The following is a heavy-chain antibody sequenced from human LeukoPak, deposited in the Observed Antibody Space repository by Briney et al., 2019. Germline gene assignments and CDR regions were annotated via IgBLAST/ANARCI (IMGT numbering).Heavy chain of an antibody. D-gene: IGHD6-13*01. CDR1: GGSISSYY. Sequence: PSETLCLTCTVSGGSISSYYWSWIRQPPGKGLEWVGYIYYSGSTNYNPSLKSRGTISVDTSKNQFSLKLSSVTAADTAVYYCARGPPASIAAAGPYFGYWGQGTLVTVSS. CDR3: ARGPPASIAAAGPYFGY. V-gene: IGHV4-59*01. CDR2: IYYSGST. J-gene: IGHJ4*02.